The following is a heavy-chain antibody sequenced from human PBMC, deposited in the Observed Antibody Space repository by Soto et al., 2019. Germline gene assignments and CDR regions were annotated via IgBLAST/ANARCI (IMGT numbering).Heavy chain of an antibody. CDR1: GYTFTGYF. D-gene: IGHD7-27*01. J-gene: IGHJ4*02. CDR3: ARDTGDGTFDF. Sequence: ASLKFSCKTSGYTFTGYFMHWVRQAPGQGLEWMGWINPNSGDTNYAQKFQGRVTMTRDMSISTAYMELRRLTSEDTAVYYCARDTGDGTFDFWGQGTLVTVSS. CDR2: INPNSGDT. V-gene: IGHV1-2*02.